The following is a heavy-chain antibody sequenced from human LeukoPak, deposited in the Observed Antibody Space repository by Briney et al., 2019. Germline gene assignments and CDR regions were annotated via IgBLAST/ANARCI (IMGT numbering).Heavy chain of an antibody. J-gene: IGHJ6*02. V-gene: IGHV3-74*01. CDR3: ARDAVDTANAV. Sequence: GGSLRLSCAASGFTFTTYWMHWVHQAPGKGLVWVSHINSDGSITSYADSVKGRFTISRDNAKNTLYLQMNSLRAEDTAVYYCARDAVDTANAVWGQGTTVTVSS. D-gene: IGHD5-18*01. CDR2: INSDGSIT. CDR1: GFTFTTYW.